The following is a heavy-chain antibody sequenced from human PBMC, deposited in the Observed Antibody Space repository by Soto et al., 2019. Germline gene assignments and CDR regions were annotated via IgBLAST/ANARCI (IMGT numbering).Heavy chain of an antibody. Sequence: ASVKVSCKVSGYTLTELSMHWLLQAPGKGLEWMGGFDPEDGETIYAQKFQGRVTMTEDTSTDTAYMELSSLRSEDTAVYYCATSGRITVCGVIIISGYYFDYWGQRTLVTVSA. V-gene: IGHV1-24*01. CDR2: FDPEDGET. D-gene: IGHD3-3*01. J-gene: IGHJ4*02. CDR1: GYTLTELS. CDR3: ATSGRITVCGVIIISGYYFDY.